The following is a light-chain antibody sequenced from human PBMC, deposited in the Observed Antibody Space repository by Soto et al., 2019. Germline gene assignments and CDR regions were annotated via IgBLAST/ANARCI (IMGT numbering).Light chain of an antibody. Sequence: EIVMTQSPATLSLSPGDTATLSCRASQSVYTNLAWYVQKPGQAPRRLMYGVSTWGTGVTARFSGSGAGTEFTRTISSLQSEDFAIYYCQQYKSWPITFGQGTRLEIK. CDR1: QSVYTN. CDR3: QQYKSWPIT. J-gene: IGKJ5*01. V-gene: IGKV3D-15*01. CDR2: GVS.